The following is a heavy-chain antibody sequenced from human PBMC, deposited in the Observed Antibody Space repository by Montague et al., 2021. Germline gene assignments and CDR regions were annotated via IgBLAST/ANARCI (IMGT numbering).Heavy chain of an antibody. CDR1: GGSNSSTSYY. V-gene: IGHV4-39*01. CDR3: ARSRSCKVDSCDSLFDS. CDR2: IYNNGST. D-gene: IGHD2-2*01. Sequence: SETLSLTCTVSGGSNSSTSYYWGWIRQPPGKGLESIGGIYNNGSTYHNPSLKSRVTVSIDTSKNQFSLKLISVTAADTAVYFCARSRSCKVDSCDSLFDSWGQGTLVTVAS. J-gene: IGHJ5*01.